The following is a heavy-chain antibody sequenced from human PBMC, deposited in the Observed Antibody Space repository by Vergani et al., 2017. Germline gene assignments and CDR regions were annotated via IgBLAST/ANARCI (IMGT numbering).Heavy chain of an antibody. CDR1: GGTFSSYA. J-gene: IGHJ2*01. D-gene: IGHD4-17*01. Sequence: QVQLVQSGAEVKKPGSSVKVSCKASGGTFSSYAISWVRQAPGQGLEWMGGIIPIFGIANYAQKFQGRVTITADKSTSTAYMELSRLRSDDTAVYYCATDYGDYNCYFDLWGRGTLVTVSS. CDR3: ATDYGDYNCYFDL. V-gene: IGHV1-69*17. CDR2: IIPIFGIA.